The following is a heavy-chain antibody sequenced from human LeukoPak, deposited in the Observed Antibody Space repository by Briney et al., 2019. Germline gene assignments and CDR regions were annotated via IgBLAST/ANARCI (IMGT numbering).Heavy chain of an antibody. V-gene: IGHV3-7*03. Sequence: GGSLRLSCAASGFTFSSYWMSWVRQAPGKGLEWVANIKRDGSEKYYVDSVKGRFTISRDNAKNSLYLQMNSLRAEDTAVYYCARVRYSYGPNFDDWGQGTLVTVSS. D-gene: IGHD5-18*01. J-gene: IGHJ4*02. CDR2: IKRDGSEK. CDR3: ARVRYSYGPNFDD. CDR1: GFTFSSYW.